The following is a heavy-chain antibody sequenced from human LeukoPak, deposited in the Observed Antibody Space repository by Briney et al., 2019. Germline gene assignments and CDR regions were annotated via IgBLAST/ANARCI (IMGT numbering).Heavy chain of an antibody. CDR3: ARGDEYYYDSSGYSPFDY. Sequence: ASVKVSCKASGGTFMTDIFNWLRQAPGQGLEWMGWISAYNGNTNYAQKLQGRVTMTTDTSTSTAYMELRSLRSDDTAVYYCARGDEYYYDSSGYSPFDYWGQGTLVTVSS. CDR2: ISAYNGNT. CDR1: GGTFMTDI. D-gene: IGHD3-22*01. V-gene: IGHV1-18*01. J-gene: IGHJ4*02.